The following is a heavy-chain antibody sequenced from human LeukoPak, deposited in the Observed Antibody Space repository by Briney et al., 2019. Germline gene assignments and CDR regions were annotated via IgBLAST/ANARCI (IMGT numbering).Heavy chain of an antibody. CDR3: ASSSGYYLYFQH. V-gene: IGHV4-30-2*01. J-gene: IGHJ1*01. Sequence: SETLSLTCAVSGGSISSGGYSWIWIRQPPGQGLEWIGYIYHSGSTYYNPSLKSRVTISVDRSKNQFSLKLSSVTAADTAVYYCASSSGYYLYFQHWGQGTLVTVSS. D-gene: IGHD3-22*01. CDR1: GGSISSGGYS. CDR2: IYHSGST.